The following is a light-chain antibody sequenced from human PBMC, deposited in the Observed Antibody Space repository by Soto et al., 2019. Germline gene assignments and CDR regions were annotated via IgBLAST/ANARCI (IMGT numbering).Light chain of an antibody. Sequence: EIMMTQSPATLSVSPGERATLSCRASQSVSNNVAWYQHKPGQAPRLLIYYASTRATGIQARFSGSGSGTEFTLTISSLQSEDFALYYCQQYNNWPPITFGQGTRLEIK. J-gene: IGKJ5*01. CDR1: QSVSNN. V-gene: IGKV3-15*01. CDR2: YAS. CDR3: QQYNNWPPIT.